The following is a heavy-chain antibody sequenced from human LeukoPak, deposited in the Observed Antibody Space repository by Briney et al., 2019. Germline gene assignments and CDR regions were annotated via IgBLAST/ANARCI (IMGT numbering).Heavy chain of an antibody. CDR2: MNPNSGNT. J-gene: IGHJ4*02. D-gene: IGHD2-2*01. Sequence: ASVKVSCKASGYTFTSYDINWVRQATGQGLEWMGWMNPNSGNTGYAQKFQGRVTMTRDTSISTAYMELSRLRSDDTAVYYCARGRNYYCSSTSCYLFDHWGQGTLVTVSS. CDR3: ARGRNYYCSSTSCYLFDH. CDR1: GYTFTSYD. V-gene: IGHV1-8*01.